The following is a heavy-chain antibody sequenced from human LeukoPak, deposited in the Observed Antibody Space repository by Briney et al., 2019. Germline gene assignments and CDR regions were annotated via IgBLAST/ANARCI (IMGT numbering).Heavy chain of an antibody. J-gene: IGHJ4*02. CDR1: GYTFTSRG. CDR2: INPNSGDT. CDR3: ARDYCSSTSCLFDY. Sequence: ASVKVSCKASGYTFTSRGMSWVRQAPGQGLEWMGRINPNSGDTNYAQKFQGRVTMTRDTSISTAYMELSRLRSDDTAVYYCARDYCSSTSCLFDYWGQGTLVTVSS. D-gene: IGHD2-2*01. V-gene: IGHV1-2*06.